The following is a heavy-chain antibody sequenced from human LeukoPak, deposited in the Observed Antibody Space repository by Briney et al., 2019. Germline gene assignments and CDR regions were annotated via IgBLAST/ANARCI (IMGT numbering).Heavy chain of an antibody. CDR2: IYYSGST. V-gene: IGHV4-31*03. CDR3: ARDVEDQGYFDY. D-gene: IGHD2-2*01. Sequence: SETLSLTCTVSGGSISSGGYYWSWIRQHPGKGLEWIGYIYYSGSTYYNPSLKSRVTISVDTSKNQFSLKLSSVTAADTAVYYCARDVEDQGYFDYWGQGTLVTVSS. CDR1: GGSISSGGYY. J-gene: IGHJ4*02.